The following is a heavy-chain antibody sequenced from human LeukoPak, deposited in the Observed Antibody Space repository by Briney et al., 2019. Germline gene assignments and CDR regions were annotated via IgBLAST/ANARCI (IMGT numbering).Heavy chain of an antibody. V-gene: IGHV3-21*01. J-gene: IGHJ6*02. Sequence: GGSLRLSCAASGFTFSSYSMNWVRQAPGKGLEWVSSISSSSSYIYYADSVKGRFTISRDNAKNSLYLQMNSLRAEDTAVYYCARKVTMVRYGMDVWGQGTTVTVSS. CDR1: GFTFSSYS. D-gene: IGHD3-10*01. CDR3: ARKVTMVRYGMDV. CDR2: ISSSSSYI.